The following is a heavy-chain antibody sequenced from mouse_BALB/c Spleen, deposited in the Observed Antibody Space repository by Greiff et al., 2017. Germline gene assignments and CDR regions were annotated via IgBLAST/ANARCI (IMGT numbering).Heavy chain of an antibody. V-gene: IGHV1S81*02. Sequence: QVQLKESGAELVKPGASVKLSCKASGYTFTSYWMHWVKQRPGQGLEWIGEINPSNGRTNYNEKFKSKATLTVDKSSSTAYMQLSSLTSEDSAVYYCASELGGWFAYWGQGTLVTVSA. CDR2: INPSNGRT. CDR3: ASELGGWFAY. CDR1: GYTFTSYW. D-gene: IGHD4-1*01. J-gene: IGHJ3*01.